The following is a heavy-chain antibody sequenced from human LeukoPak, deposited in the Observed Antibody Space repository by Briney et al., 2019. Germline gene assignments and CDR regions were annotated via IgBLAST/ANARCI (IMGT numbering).Heavy chain of an antibody. V-gene: IGHV3-11*01. Sequence: PGGSLRLSCAASGFTFSDYYMSWIRQAPGKGLEWVSYISSSGSTIYYADSVNGRFTISRDNAKNSLYLQMNSQRAEDTAVYYCARDVAAAGTANNWFDPWGQGTLVTVSS. D-gene: IGHD6-13*01. CDR3: ARDVAAAGTANNWFDP. CDR1: GFTFSDYY. CDR2: ISSSGSTI. J-gene: IGHJ5*02.